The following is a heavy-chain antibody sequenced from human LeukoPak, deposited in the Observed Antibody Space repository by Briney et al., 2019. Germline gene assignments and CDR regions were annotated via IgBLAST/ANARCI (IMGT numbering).Heavy chain of an antibody. CDR3: ARWQGYYYDSSGYYWFDP. Sequence: PSETLSLTCTVSGGSINTPNYYWGWIRQTPGKGLEWIGNIFYSGGTYYSPSLTSRVTISLDTSRNQFSLKLNSVTAADTAVYYCARWQGYYYDSSGYYWFDPWGQGTLVTVSS. CDR1: GGSINTPNYY. V-gene: IGHV4-39*07. J-gene: IGHJ5*02. D-gene: IGHD3-22*01. CDR2: IFYSGGT.